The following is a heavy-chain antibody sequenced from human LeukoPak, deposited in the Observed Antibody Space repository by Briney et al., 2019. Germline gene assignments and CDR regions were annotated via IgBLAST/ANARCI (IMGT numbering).Heavy chain of an antibody. CDR3: ARELLYSNYGLDYYGMDV. D-gene: IGHD4-11*01. CDR1: GYTFTGYY. CDR2: INPNSGGT. V-gene: IGHV1-2*04. Sequence: ASVKVSCKASGYTFTGYYMHWVRQAPGQGLEWMGWINPNSGGTNYAQMFQGWVTMTRDTSISTAYMELSRLRSDDTAVYYCARELLYSNYGLDYYGMDVWGQGTTVTVSS. J-gene: IGHJ6*02.